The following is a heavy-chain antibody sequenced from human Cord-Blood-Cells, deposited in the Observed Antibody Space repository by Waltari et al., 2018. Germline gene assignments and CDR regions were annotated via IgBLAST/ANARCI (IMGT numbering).Heavy chain of an antibody. CDR3: AADQEAAAAGAFDY. Sequence: QMQLVQSGPEVKKPGTSVKVSCKASGFTFTSSAVQWVRQARGQRLEWIGWIVVGSGNTNYAQKFQERVTITRDMSTSTAYMELSSLRSEDTAVYYCAADQEAAAAGAFDYWGQGTLVTVSS. J-gene: IGHJ4*02. V-gene: IGHV1-58*01. D-gene: IGHD6-13*01. CDR1: GFTFTSSA. CDR2: IVVGSGNT.